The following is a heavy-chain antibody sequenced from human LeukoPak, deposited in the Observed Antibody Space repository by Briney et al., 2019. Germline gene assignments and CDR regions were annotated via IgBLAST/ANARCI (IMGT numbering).Heavy chain of an antibody. D-gene: IGHD3-10*01. CDR1: GGSISSSSYY. Sequence: SETLSLTCTVSGGSISSSSYYWGWIRQPPGKGLEWIGSIYYSGSTYYNPSLKSRVTISVDTSKNQFSLKLSSVTAADTAVYYCARLTPLWANAFDIWGQGTMVTVSP. CDR3: ARLTPLWANAFDI. V-gene: IGHV4-39*01. J-gene: IGHJ3*02. CDR2: IYYSGST.